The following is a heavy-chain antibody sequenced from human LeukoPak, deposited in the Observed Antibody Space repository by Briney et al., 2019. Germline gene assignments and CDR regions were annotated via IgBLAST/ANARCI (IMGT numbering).Heavy chain of an antibody. CDR1: GDSFTIND. CDR3: ARDDSSGYYFAY. Sequence: GASVKVSCKASGDSFTINDINWVRQATGQGLEWMGWMNPNSGNTGYAQKFQGRVTMTRNTSISTAYMELRSLRSDDTAVYYCARDDSSGYYFAYWGQGTLVTVSS. V-gene: IGHV1-8*01. CDR2: MNPNSGNT. D-gene: IGHD3-22*01. J-gene: IGHJ4*02.